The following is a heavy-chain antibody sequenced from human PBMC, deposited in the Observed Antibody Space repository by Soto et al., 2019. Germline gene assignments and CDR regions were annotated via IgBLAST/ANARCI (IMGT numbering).Heavy chain of an antibody. CDR2: IIPLLGTT. V-gene: IGHV1-69*01. J-gene: IGHJ4*02. CDR1: GGTFSTYG. D-gene: IGHD5-12*01. Sequence: QVQLVQSGAEVKKPGSSVKVSCMASGGTFSTYGVSWVRQAPGQGLEWMGGIIPLLGTTNYAQRFQGRVTISVDESMTTAYMEMRSLRSDDTAVYFCAREADRRWLHLLDYWGQGTLVTVSS. CDR3: AREADRRWLHLLDY.